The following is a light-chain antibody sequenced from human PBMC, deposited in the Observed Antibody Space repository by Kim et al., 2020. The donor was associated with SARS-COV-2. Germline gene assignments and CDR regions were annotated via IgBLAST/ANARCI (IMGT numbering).Light chain of an antibody. V-gene: IGLV2-14*03. Sequence: QSIPLPLPGSISDVGGYSYVLWYQQHPGKAPKLMIYDVSNRPSGVSNRFSGSKSGNTASLTISGLQAEDEADYYCSSYTSSSTLGVFGGGTQLTVL. CDR3: SSYTSSSTLGV. J-gene: IGLJ2*01. CDR2: DVS. CDR1: ISDVGGYSY.